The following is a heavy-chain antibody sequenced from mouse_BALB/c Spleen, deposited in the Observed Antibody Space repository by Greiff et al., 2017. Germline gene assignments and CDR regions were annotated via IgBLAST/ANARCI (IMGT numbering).Heavy chain of an antibody. V-gene: IGHV5-12-2*01. CDR3: ARHDYSSSAWFAY. CDR2: ISNGGGST. CDR1: GFTFSSYT. J-gene: IGHJ3*01. Sequence: EVQLVESGGGLVQPGGSLKLSCAASGFTFSSYTMSWVRQTPEKRLEWVAYISNGGGSTYYPDTVKGRFTISRDNAKNTLYLQMSSLKSEDTAMYYCARHDYSSSAWFAYWGQGTLVTVSA. D-gene: IGHD1-1*01.